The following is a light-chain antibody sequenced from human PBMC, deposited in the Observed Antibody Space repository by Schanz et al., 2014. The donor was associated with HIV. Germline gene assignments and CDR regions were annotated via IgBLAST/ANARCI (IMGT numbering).Light chain of an antibody. CDR3: HQYKTYPYT. Sequence: DIQMTQSPSSVSASVGDRVTLTCRASQDIASWLAWYQHRPGKAPTLLIYSASSLQSGVPSRFSGSGAGTEFTLTINSLQPDDFATYFCHQYKTYPYTFGQGTKLEIK. V-gene: IGKV1D-16*01. J-gene: IGKJ2*01. CDR2: SAS. CDR1: QDIASW.